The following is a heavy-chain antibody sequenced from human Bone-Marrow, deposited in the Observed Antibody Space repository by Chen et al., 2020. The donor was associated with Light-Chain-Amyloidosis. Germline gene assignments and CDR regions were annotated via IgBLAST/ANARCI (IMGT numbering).Heavy chain of an antibody. CDR3: ARDRPKLGVWYFDL. Sequence: QVQLVESGGGAVQPGKSRRLPCAASGFLFNTYAMHWVRQAPGKGLEWVATVWYDGSKKQYGDSVKGRFTISRDNSKNTIYLQMNNLTVEDTAVYFCARDRPKLGVWYFDLWGRGTLLTVSS. CDR2: VWYDGSKK. V-gene: IGHV3-33*01. CDR1: GFLFNTYA. D-gene: IGHD7-27*01. J-gene: IGHJ2*01.